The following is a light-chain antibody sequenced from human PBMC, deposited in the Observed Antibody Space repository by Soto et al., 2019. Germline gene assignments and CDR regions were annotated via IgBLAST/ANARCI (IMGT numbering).Light chain of an antibody. CDR3: QQRSNWPGT. V-gene: IGKV3-11*01. J-gene: IGKJ2*01. Sequence: ETVLTQSPAILSLSPGERATLSCRASQSVSTYLAWYQQKPGQAPRLLIYDAFNRATDIPTRFIGSGSGTDFTLTISSLEPEDFAVYYCQQRSNWPGTFGQGTKLEI. CDR1: QSVSTY. CDR2: DAF.